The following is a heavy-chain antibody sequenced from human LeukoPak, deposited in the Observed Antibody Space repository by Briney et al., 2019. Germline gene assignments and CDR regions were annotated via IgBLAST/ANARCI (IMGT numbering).Heavy chain of an antibody. Sequence: ASVKVPCKASGYTFTSYYMHWVRQAPGQGLEWMGIINPSGGSTSYAQKFQGRVTMTRDTSISTAYMELSRLRSGDTAVYYCARGGFSGYESAYYYYGMGVWGQGTTVTVSS. CDR2: INPSGGST. J-gene: IGHJ6*02. CDR3: ARGGFSGYESAYYYYGMGV. D-gene: IGHD5-12*01. V-gene: IGHV1-46*01. CDR1: GYTFTSYY.